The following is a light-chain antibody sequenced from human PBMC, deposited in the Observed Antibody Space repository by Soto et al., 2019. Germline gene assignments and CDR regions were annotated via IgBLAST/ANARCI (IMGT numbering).Light chain of an antibody. CDR1: QSFSPSS. CDR2: GAS. J-gene: IGKJ4*02. V-gene: IGKV3-20*01. Sequence: EILLTQSPGTLSLSPGERATLSCRASQSFSPSSLAWYQQRPGQSPGLLIYGASSRATGIPDRFSGRGSGTDFPLIISRLEPEDFAVYYCQQFAGSFGGGTKV. CDR3: QQFAGS.